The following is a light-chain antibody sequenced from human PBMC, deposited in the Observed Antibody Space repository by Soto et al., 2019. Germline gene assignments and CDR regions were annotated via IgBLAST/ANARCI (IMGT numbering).Light chain of an antibody. CDR2: EVN. CDR1: SSDVGGYNY. CDR3: SSYAGSKDSLVG. V-gene: IGLV2-8*01. Sequence: QSALTQPTSASGSPGQSVTISCTGTSSDVGGYNYVSWYQQHPGKAPKLMIYEVNKRPSGVPDRFSGSKSGNTASLTVSGLQAEDEADYYCSSYAGSKDSLVGFGGGTKLTVL. J-gene: IGLJ2*01.